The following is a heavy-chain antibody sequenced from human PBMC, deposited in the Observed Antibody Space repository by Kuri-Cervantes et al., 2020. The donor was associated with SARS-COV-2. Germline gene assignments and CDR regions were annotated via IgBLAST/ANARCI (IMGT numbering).Heavy chain of an antibody. V-gene: IGHV4-39*01. CDR3: ARVVGDTAMGYGMDV. Sequence: GSLRLSCTVSDGSSSSSSYYWGWIRQPPGKGLEWIGSIYYSGSTYYNPSLKSRVTISVDTSKNQFSLKLSSVTAADTAVYYCARVVGDTAMGYGMDVWGQGTTVTVSS. CDR2: IYYSGST. J-gene: IGHJ6*02. D-gene: IGHD5-18*01. CDR1: DGSSSSSSYY.